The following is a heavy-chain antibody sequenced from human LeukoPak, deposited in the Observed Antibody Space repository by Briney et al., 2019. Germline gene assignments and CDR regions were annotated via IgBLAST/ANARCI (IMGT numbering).Heavy chain of an antibody. Sequence: GGSLRLSCAASGLTFRSYGMTWVRQAPGKGLEWVSYISSSSRTIYYADSVKGRSTISRDNAKNSLYLQLNSLRAEDTAVYYCARSLVVGATYPYHWDQGTLVTVSS. CDR2: ISSSSRTI. D-gene: IGHD1-26*01. V-gene: IGHV3-48*01. CDR3: ARSLVVGATYPYH. CDR1: GLTFRSYG. J-gene: IGHJ1*01.